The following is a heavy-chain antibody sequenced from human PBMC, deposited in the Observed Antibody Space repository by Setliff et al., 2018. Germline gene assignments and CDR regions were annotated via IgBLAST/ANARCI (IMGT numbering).Heavy chain of an antibody. D-gene: IGHD2-15*01. CDR2: VYSTGST. CDR1: GASISSGSHY. J-gene: IGHJ5*01. V-gene: IGHV4-61*09. CDR3: VRDRYGRNSDGSGVYDWFDS. Sequence: SETLSLTCNVSGASISSGSHYWSWIRQSAGEKPTWIGHVYSTGSTNYNPSFESRVSISVDKSNNQFSLKMTSVTAADTAMYYCVRDRYGRNSDGSGVYDWFDSWGQGILVTVSS.